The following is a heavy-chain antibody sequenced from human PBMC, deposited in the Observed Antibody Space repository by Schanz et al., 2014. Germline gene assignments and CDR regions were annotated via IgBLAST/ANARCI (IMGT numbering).Heavy chain of an antibody. Sequence: EVQLVESGGGLVQPGRCLRLSCAASGFIFEDYAMYWVRQAPGKGLEWVSGISWNSYSLLYADSVQGRFTISRDNAKNSLYLQMNSLRHDDTAFYYCARAPGANASPYYFDYWGQGSLVTVSS. CDR1: GFIFEDYA. D-gene: IGHD2-8*01. CDR2: ISWNSYSL. CDR3: ARAPGANASPYYFDY. V-gene: IGHV3-9*01. J-gene: IGHJ4*02.